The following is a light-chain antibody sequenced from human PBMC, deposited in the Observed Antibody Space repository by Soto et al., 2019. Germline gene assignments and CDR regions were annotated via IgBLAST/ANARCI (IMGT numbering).Light chain of an antibody. Sequence: QSALTQSASVSGSPGQSITISCTGLSNDVGTYSFVSWYQQYPGKAPKLIIFEGSKRPSGVSNRFSGSKSGNTASLTISGLQAEDEADYHCCSYASNTVVFGGGTKVTVL. CDR3: CSYASNTVV. V-gene: IGLV2-23*01. CDR2: EGS. CDR1: SNDVGTYSF. J-gene: IGLJ2*01.